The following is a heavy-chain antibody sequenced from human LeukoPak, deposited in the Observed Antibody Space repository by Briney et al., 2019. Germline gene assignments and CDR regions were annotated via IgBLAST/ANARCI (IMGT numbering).Heavy chain of an antibody. V-gene: IGHV3-48*04. CDR3: ARGPPLFDP. J-gene: IGHJ5*02. CDR1: GFTFSDYT. Sequence: GGSLRLSCAASGFTFSDYTMNWVRQAPGNGLEWISYIDISSRSTYYADSVKGRFTISRDNAKNSLYLQMSSLRAEDTALYYCARGPPLFDPWGQGTLVTVSS. CDR2: IDISSRST.